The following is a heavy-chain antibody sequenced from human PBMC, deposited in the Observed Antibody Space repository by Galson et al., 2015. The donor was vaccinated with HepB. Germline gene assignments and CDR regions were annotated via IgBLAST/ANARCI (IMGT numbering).Heavy chain of an antibody. J-gene: IGHJ4*02. D-gene: IGHD6-19*01. V-gene: IGHV4-39*01. CDR2: IHYSGST. Sequence: SETLSLTCTVSDGSISSSSNYWGWIRQPPGKGLEWIGSIHYSGSTYYNPSLKSRVTTSVDTSKNQFSLKLSSVTAADTAVYYCARHVSSAVAGVSYFGYWGQGTLVTVSS. CDR1: DGSISSSSNY. CDR3: ARHVSSAVAGVSYFGY.